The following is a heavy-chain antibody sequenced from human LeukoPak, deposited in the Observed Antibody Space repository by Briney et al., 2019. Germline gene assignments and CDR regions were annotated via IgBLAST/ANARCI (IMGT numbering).Heavy chain of an antibody. CDR3: ARDLGRGHYDILTGYSPDAFDI. D-gene: IGHD3-9*01. V-gene: IGHV4-39*07. CDR2: IYYSGST. CDR1: GGSISSSSYY. Sequence: PSETLSLTCTVSGGSISSSSYYWGWIRQPPGKGLEWIGSIYYSGSTYYNPSLKSRVTISVDTSKNQFSLKLSSVTAADTAVYYCARDLGRGHYDILTGYSPDAFDIWGQGTMVTVSS. J-gene: IGHJ3*02.